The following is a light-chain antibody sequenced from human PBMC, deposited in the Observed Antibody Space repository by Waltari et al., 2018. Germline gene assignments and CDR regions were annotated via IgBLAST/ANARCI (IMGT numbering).Light chain of an antibody. V-gene: IGKV4-1*01. CDR2: WAS. CDR3: QQYYDIPWT. CDR1: QSVLYSSKSPNY. J-gene: IGKJ1*01. Sequence: DIVMTQSPDSLAVSLGERVTINFKSSQSVLYSSKSPNYLAWYQQKPGQPPKLLIYWASARESGVPDRFSGSESGTDFTLTISSLQAEDVAVYYCQQYYDIPWTFGQGTKVEIK.